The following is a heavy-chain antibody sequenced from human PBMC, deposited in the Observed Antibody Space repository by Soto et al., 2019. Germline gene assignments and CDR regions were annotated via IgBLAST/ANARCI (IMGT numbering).Heavy chain of an antibody. CDR2: ISAGGGST. V-gene: IGHV3-23*01. Sequence: HPGGSLRLSCAASGFTFGSYAMSWGRQAPGKGLEWVAVISAGGGSTHYADSVKGRFTISRDNSRNTLYLQINSLRAEDTAIYYCAKENGNYGFFDYWGQGTLVTVSS. D-gene: IGHD4-17*01. J-gene: IGHJ4*02. CDR3: AKENGNYGFFDY. CDR1: GFTFGSYA.